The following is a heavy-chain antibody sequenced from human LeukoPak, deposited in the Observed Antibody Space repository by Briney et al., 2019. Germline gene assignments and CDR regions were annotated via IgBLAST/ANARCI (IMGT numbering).Heavy chain of an antibody. D-gene: IGHD3-10*01. Sequence: GGSLRLSCAASGFTFSSYAMSWVRQAPGKGLEWVSAISGSGGSTYYADSAKGRFTISRDNSKNTLYLQMNSLRAEDTAVYYCARDGGYASGFNAFDIWGQGTMVTVSS. CDR2: ISGSGGST. V-gene: IGHV3-23*01. CDR1: GFTFSSYA. J-gene: IGHJ3*02. CDR3: ARDGGYASGFNAFDI.